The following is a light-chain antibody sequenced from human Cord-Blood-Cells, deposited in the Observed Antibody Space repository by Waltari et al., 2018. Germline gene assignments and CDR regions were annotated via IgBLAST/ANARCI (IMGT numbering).Light chain of an antibody. V-gene: IGKV3-15*01. CDR3: QQYNNWPRT. Sequence: EIVMTQSPATLSVSPGERATLSCRASQSVCSNLAWYQQQPGQAPRLPIYGASTRATCIPARFRGSGSGTEFTLTISSLQSEDFAVYYCQQYNNWPRTFGQGTKVEIK. CDR1: QSVCSN. CDR2: GAS. J-gene: IGKJ1*01.